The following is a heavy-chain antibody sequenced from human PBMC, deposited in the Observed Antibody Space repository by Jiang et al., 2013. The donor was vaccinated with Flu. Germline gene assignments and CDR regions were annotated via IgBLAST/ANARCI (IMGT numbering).Heavy chain of an antibody. D-gene: IGHD3-3*01. CDR1: GGSISSGDYY. CDR3: ARAKPRTPLRFLLNWFDP. V-gene: IGHV4-30-4*01. CDR2: IYYSGST. J-gene: IGHJ5*02. Sequence: GSGLVKPSQTLSLTCTVSGGSISSGDYYWSWIRQPPGKGLEWIGYIYYSGSTYYNPSLKSRVTISVDTSKNQFSLKLSSVTAADTAVYYCARAKPRTPLRFLLNWFDPWGQGTLVTVSS.